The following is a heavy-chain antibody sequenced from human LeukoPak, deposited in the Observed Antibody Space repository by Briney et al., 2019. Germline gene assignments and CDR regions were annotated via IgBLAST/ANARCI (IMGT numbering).Heavy chain of an antibody. CDR1: GGSISSFY. D-gene: IGHD3-22*01. J-gene: IGHJ4*02. CDR2: IYYSGIT. Sequence: PSETLSLTCTVSGGSISSFYWSWIRQPPGKGLEWIGYIYYSGITNYNPSLKSRVTISVDTSKNQFSLKLTSVTAADTAVYYCAREYYSDSSACAVSFDYWGQGTLVTVSS. V-gene: IGHV4-59*12. CDR3: AREYYSDSSACAVSFDY.